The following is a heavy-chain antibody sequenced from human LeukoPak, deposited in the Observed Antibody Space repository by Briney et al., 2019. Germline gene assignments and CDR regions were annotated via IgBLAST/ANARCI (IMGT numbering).Heavy chain of an antibody. Sequence: SETLSLTCTVPGGSLSSYYWSWIRQPAGKGLEWIGPIYTSGSTNYNLSLKSRVTMSVDTSKNQFSLKLSSVAAADTAVYYCARGIAVAGRRSHFDYWGQGTLVTVSS. CDR2: IYTSGST. V-gene: IGHV4-4*07. CDR3: ARGIAVAGRRSHFDY. J-gene: IGHJ4*02. D-gene: IGHD6-19*01. CDR1: GGSLSSYY.